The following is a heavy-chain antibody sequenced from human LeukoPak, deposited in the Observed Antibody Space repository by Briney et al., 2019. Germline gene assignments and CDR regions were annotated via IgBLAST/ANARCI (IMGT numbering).Heavy chain of an antibody. V-gene: IGHV1-18*04. Sequence: HGASVKVSCKASGYTFTSYGISWVRQAPGQGLEWMGWISAYNGNTNYAQKLQGRVTMTTDTSTSTAYMELRSLRSDDTAVYYCARGYCSSTSCFYFDYWGQGTLVTASS. D-gene: IGHD2-2*01. CDR3: ARGYCSSTSCFYFDY. CDR2: ISAYNGNT. J-gene: IGHJ4*02. CDR1: GYTFTSYG.